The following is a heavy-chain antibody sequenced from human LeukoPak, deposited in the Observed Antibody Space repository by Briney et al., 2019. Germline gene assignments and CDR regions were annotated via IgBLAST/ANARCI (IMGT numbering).Heavy chain of an antibody. J-gene: IGHJ4*02. CDR1: GFTFSSYG. V-gene: IGHV3-30*02. D-gene: IGHD3-9*01. CDR2: IRYDGSNK. CDR3: VRDYENLTGSKTRFHY. Sequence: PGGSLRLSCAASGFTFSSYGMQWVRQAPGKGLEWVAFIRYDGSNKYYADSVKGRFTISRDNAKNSLYLQMNSLRAEDTAVYYCVRDYENLTGSKTRFHYWGQGTLVTVSS.